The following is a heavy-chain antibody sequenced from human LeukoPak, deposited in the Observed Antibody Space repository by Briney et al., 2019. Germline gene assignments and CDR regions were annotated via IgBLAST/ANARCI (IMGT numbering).Heavy chain of an antibody. J-gene: IGHJ6*02. CDR2: IYYSGST. V-gene: IGHV4-59*01. Sequence: PSETLSLTCTVSGGSISSYYWSWIRQPPGKGLEWIGHIYYSGSTNYNPSLKSRVTISVDMSKNQFSLKLSSVTAADTAVYYCARDTYHYGSSASYAMDVWGQGTTVTVSS. CDR1: GGSISSYY. CDR3: ARDTYHYGSSASYAMDV. D-gene: IGHD3-22*01.